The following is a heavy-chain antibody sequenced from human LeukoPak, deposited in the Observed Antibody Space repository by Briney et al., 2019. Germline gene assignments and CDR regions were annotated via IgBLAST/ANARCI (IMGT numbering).Heavy chain of an antibody. CDR3: ARDRNYGGNSVPDAFDI. J-gene: IGHJ3*02. CDR2: ISSSSSYR. Sequence: PGGSLRLSCAASGFTFSSYSMNWVRQAPGKGLEWVSSISSSSSYRYYRDSVKGRFTISRDNAKNSLYLQMNSLRAEDTAVYYCARDRNYGGNSVPDAFDIWGQGTMVTVSS. D-gene: IGHD4-23*01. V-gene: IGHV3-21*01. CDR1: GFTFSSYS.